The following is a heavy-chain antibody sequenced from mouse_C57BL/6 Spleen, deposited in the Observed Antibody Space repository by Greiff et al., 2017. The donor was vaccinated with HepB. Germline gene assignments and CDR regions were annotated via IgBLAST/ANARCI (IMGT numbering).Heavy chain of an antibody. CDR2: INPNYGTT. Sequence: EVQLQQSGPELVKPGASVKISCKASGYSFTDYNMNWVKQRNGKSLEWIGVINPNYGTTSYNQKFKGKAKLTVDQSSSTAYMQLNRLTSEDSAVYYCASSVYYYGTYWYFDVWGTGTTVTVSS. J-gene: IGHJ1*03. D-gene: IGHD1-1*01. V-gene: IGHV1-39*01. CDR1: GYSFTDYN. CDR3: ASSVYYYGTYWYFDV.